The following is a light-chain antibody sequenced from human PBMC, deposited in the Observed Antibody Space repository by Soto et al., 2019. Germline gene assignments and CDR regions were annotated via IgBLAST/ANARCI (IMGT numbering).Light chain of an antibody. V-gene: IGKV1-5*01. Sequence: DTQMTQSPSTLSASIGDRVTITCRASQSISTWLAWYQQKPVNAPKLLIYAASTLENGVPTRFSGTGSETEFTLTVSSLQPDDSATYYCQQYNDYITFGQGTRLEIK. CDR2: AAS. CDR1: QSISTW. CDR3: QQYNDYIT. J-gene: IGKJ5*01.